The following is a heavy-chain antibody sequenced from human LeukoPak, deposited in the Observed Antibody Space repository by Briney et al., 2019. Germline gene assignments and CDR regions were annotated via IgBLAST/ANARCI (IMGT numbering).Heavy chain of an antibody. CDR3: ARDLTYCSGGSCHPSPIDF. D-gene: IGHD2-15*01. V-gene: IGHV3-74*01. J-gene: IGHJ4*02. CDR2: INTDASST. Sequence: PGGSLRLSCEASGFTFSSYRMNWVRQAPGKGLVWVSHINTDASSTNYAVSVKGRFTISRDNAKNTLYLQMNSLRAEDTAVYYCARDLTYCSGGSCHPSPIDFWGQGTLVTVSS. CDR1: GFTFSSYR.